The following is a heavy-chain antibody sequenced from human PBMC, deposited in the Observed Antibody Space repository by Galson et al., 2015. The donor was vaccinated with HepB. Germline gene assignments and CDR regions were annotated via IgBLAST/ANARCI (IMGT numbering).Heavy chain of an antibody. CDR1: GFTFSDYY. CDR3: ARVEYSYGLYFDY. J-gene: IGHJ4*02. V-gene: IGHV3-11*01. Sequence: LRLSCAASGFTFSDYYMSWIRQAPGKGLEWVSYISSSGSIIYYADSVKGRFTISRDNAKNSLYLQMNSLRAGDTAVYFCARVEYSYGLYFDYWGQGTLVTVSS. D-gene: IGHD5-18*01. CDR2: ISSSGSII.